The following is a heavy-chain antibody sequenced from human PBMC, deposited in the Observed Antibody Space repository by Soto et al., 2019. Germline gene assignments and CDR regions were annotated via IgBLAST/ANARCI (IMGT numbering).Heavy chain of an antibody. CDR3: ARDETGDSYYYSYGMDV. J-gene: IGHJ6*02. CDR2: ILPIFCTT. Sequence: QVQLVQSGAEVKKPGSSVKVSCKASGGTFNTYNINWVRQAPGQGLEWMGGILPIFCTTNYAQRFQGRVTITADDSTSTAYMELSSLRSEDTAVYYCARDETGDSYYYSYGMDVWGQGTTVTVTS. V-gene: IGHV1-69*01. CDR1: GGTFNTYN. D-gene: IGHD7-27*01.